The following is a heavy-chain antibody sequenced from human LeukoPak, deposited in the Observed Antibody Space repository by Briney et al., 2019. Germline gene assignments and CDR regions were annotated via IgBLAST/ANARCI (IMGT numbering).Heavy chain of an antibody. CDR3: AKEGDYGSPPYYFDY. V-gene: IGHV3-23*01. D-gene: IGHD3-10*01. CDR2: ISGSGGST. Sequence: GGSLRLSCAASGFTFSTYAMSWVRQAPGKGLEWVSGISGSGGSTYYADSVKGGFTISRDNSKNTLYLQMNSLRAEDTAAYYCAKEGDYGSPPYYFDYWGQGTLVTVSS. J-gene: IGHJ4*02. CDR1: GFTFSTYA.